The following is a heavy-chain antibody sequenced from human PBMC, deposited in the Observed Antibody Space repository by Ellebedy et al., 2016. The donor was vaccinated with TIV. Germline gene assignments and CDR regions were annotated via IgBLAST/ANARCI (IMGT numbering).Heavy chain of an antibody. J-gene: IGHJ5*02. CDR1: GASISSGGDS. CDR2: IYPTGSA. V-gene: IGHV4-30-2*01. D-gene: IGHD4-23*01. CDR3: AGQTGNYGGYRSPGPYYYWLDP. Sequence: SETLSLXXAVSGASISSGGDSWNWVRQAPGKGLEWIAYIYPTGSAFYNPSLRSRVVISLDKSRNNFSLKLHSVTAADTAVYYCAGQTGNYGGYRSPGPYYYWLDPWGQGLLVTVSS.